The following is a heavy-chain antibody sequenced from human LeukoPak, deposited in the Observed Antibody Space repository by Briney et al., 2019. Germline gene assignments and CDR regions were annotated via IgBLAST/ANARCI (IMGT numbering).Heavy chain of an antibody. CDR3: ARTPSGDSGDYGEPFGY. CDR1: GFTFSSYA. V-gene: IGHV3-30-3*01. D-gene: IGHD4-17*01. Sequence: GGSLRLSCAASGFTFSSYAMHWVRQAPGKGLEGGAGISYDGSNKYYADSVQGRFTISRDHSKNTLYLQMNSLRAEDTAVNYCARTPSGDSGDYGEPFGYWGQGTLVTVSS. J-gene: IGHJ4*02. CDR2: ISYDGSNK.